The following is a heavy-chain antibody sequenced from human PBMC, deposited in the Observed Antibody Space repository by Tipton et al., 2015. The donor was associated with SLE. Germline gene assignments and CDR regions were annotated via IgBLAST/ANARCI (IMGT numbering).Heavy chain of an antibody. CDR2: IYYGGST. V-gene: IGHV4-39*01. D-gene: IGHD3-16*02. CDR1: GDSISSSSYY. CDR3: ARLGVMSTFGGIIGDWFDP. Sequence: TLSLTCTVSGDSISSSSYYWGWIRQPPGKGLEWIGNIYYGGSTHYNPSLKSRVTISVDTSKNQFSLKLSSVTAADTAVYYCARLGVMSTFGGIIGDWFDPWGQGTLVTVSS. J-gene: IGHJ5*02.